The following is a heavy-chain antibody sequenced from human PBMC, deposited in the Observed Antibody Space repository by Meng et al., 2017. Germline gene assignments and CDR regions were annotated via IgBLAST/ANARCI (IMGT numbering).Heavy chain of an antibody. CDR3: AKERLGELSPLYY. CDR1: GFTFSDYY. V-gene: IGHV3-33*06. D-gene: IGHD3-16*02. CDR2: IWYDGSNK. Sequence: GESLKISCAASGFTFSDYYMSWIRQAPGKGLEWVAVIWYDGSNKYYADSVKGRFTISRDNSKNTLYLQMNSLRAEDTAVYYYAKERLGELSPLYYWGQGTLVTVSS. J-gene: IGHJ4*02.